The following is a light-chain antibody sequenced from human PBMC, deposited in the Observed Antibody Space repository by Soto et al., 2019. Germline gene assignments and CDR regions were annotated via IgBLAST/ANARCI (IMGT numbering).Light chain of an antibody. Sequence: QSVVTRPAYVSGSPGQSITISCTGTSSDVGGYNYVSWYQQQSGKAPKLMIHEVSNRPSGVSNRFSGSKSGNTASLTISGLQAEDEADYYCSSYTSSRAYVFGIGTKLTVL. CDR1: SSDVGGYNY. J-gene: IGLJ1*01. V-gene: IGLV2-14*01. CDR3: SSYTSSRAYV. CDR2: EVS.